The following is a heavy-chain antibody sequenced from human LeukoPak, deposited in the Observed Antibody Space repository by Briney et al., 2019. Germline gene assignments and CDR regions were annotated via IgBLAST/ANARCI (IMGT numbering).Heavy chain of an antibody. V-gene: IGHV1-18*01. CDR3: ARERVSREKSSSSWPNWFDP. CDR2: ISAYNGNT. J-gene: IGHJ5*02. Sequence: ASVKVSCKASGYTFTSYGISWVRQAPGQGLEWMGWISAYNGNTNYAQKLQGRVTMTTDTSTSTAYMELRSLRSDDTAVYYCARERVSREKSSSSWPNWFDPWGQGTLVTVSS. CDR1: GYTFTSYG. D-gene: IGHD6-13*01.